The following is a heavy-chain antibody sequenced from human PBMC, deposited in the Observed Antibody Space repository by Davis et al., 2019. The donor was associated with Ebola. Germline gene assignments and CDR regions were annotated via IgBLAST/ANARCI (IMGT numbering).Heavy chain of an antibody. CDR2: ISGNGRAT. D-gene: IGHD2-21*01. CDR1: GFMFSNYA. V-gene: IGHV3-23*01. J-gene: IGHJ6*03. CDR3: AKAYCAADCSYILHFYQYMDV. Sequence: GGSLRLSCAASGFMFSNYAMNWVRQAPGKGLEWVSGISGNGRATYYADSVKGRFTISRDKSNNTLDLQMNILTPEDTAVYYCAKAYCAADCSYILHFYQYMDVWGKGTTVTVS.